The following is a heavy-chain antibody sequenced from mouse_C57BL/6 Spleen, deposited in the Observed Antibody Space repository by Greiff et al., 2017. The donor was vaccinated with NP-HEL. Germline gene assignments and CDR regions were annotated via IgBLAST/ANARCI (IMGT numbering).Heavy chain of an antibody. Sequence: EVKLMESGGGLVKPGGSLKLSCAASGFTFSSYAMSWVRQTPEKRLEWVATISDGGSYTYYLDNVKGRFTISRDNAKNNLYLLMSHLKSEDTAMYYCARESSYWYFDYWGQGTTLTVSS. CDR1: GFTFSSYA. CDR3: ARESSYWYFDY. D-gene: IGHD1-1*01. J-gene: IGHJ2*01. V-gene: IGHV5-4*01. CDR2: ISDGGSYT.